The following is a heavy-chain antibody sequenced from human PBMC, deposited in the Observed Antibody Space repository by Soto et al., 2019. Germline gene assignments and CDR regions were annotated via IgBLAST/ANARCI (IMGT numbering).Heavy chain of an antibody. CDR2: ISAYNGNI. Sequence: GASVKVSCKASGYTFTSYGISWVRQAPGQGLEWMGWISAYNGNIKYAQKLQGRVTMTTDTSTSTAYMELRSLRSDDTAVYYCASDLAVGLVDYWGQRTLVTVSS. V-gene: IGHV1-18*01. CDR3: ASDLAVGLVDY. J-gene: IGHJ4*02. CDR1: GYTFTSYG. D-gene: IGHD6-19*01.